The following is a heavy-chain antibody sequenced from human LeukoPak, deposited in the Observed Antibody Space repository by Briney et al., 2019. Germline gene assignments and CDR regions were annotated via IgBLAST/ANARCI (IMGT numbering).Heavy chain of an antibody. CDR1: GFTFSSYS. D-gene: IGHD2-2*01. J-gene: IGHJ4*02. V-gene: IGHV3-48*01. CDR2: INSSSSTI. Sequence: GGSLRLSCAASGFTFSSYSMNWVRQAPGKGLEWVSYINSSSSTIYYADSVKGRFTISRDNAKNSLYLQMNSLRAEDTAVYYCASSHCSSTSCYFYWGQGTLVTVSS. CDR3: ASSHCSSTSCYFY.